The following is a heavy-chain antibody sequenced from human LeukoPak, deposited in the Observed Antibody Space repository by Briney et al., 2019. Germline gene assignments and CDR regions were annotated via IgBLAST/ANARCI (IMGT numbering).Heavy chain of an antibody. D-gene: IGHD3-10*01. Sequence: PGGSLRLSCAASGFTFNSYSMNWVRQAPGKGLEWVSSISSGSSYMYYADSVKGRFTVSRDNAKNSLFLQMNSLRAEDTAVYYCARDTSWVTMVRGVKDYWGQGTLVTVSS. CDR2: ISSGSSYM. V-gene: IGHV3-21*04. J-gene: IGHJ4*02. CDR3: ARDTSWVTMVRGVKDY. CDR1: GFTFNSYS.